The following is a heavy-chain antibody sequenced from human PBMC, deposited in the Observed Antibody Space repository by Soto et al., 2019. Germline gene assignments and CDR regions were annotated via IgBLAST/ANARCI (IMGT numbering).Heavy chain of an antibody. D-gene: IGHD2-21*01. CDR2: IYYSGTT. CDR1: DASISSCCYY. V-gene: IGHV4-31*03. J-gene: IGHJ6*02. Sequence: TPSLTFSVSDASISSCCYYWNWIRQHPGKGLEWIGYIYYSGTTYYNPSLKSRVTISVDTSKNQFSLKLSSVTAADTAVYYCAASCVGCGGFNYYGMDVWGQGTTVT. CDR3: AASCVGCGGFNYYGMDV.